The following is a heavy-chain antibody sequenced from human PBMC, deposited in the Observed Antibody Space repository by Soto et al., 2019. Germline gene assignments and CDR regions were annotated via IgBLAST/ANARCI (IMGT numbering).Heavy chain of an antibody. D-gene: IGHD3-10*01. CDR3: ARGPLWFGELFNNCFDP. CDR1: GFTFSSYS. V-gene: IGHV3-21*01. CDR2: ISSSSSYI. Sequence: EVQLVESGGGLVKPGGSLRLSCAASGFTFSSYSMNWVRQAPGKGLEWVSSISSSSSYIYYADSVKGRFTISRDNAKNSLYLQMNSLRAEDTAVYYCARGPLWFGELFNNCFDPWGQGTLVTVSS. J-gene: IGHJ5*02.